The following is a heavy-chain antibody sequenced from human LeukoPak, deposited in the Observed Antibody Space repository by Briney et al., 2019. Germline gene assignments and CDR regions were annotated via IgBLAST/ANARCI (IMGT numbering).Heavy chain of an antibody. CDR3: ARTTTKYNTYDY. J-gene: IGHJ4*02. V-gene: IGHV4-59*01. Sequence: SEPLSLTCTVSGGSISSYYWSWIRQPPGKGLEWIGYIYYSGSTNYNPSLKSRVTISVDTSKNQFSLKLNSMTAADTAVYYCARTTTKYNTYDYWGQGTLVTVSP. CDR1: GGSISSYY. D-gene: IGHD4-17*01. CDR2: IYYSGST.